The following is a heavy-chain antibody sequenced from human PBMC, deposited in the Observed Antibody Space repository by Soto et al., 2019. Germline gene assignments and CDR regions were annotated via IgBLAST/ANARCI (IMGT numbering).Heavy chain of an antibody. CDR3: ASYSSSWCFDY. J-gene: IGHJ4*02. CDR1: GGPISSYY. D-gene: IGHD6-13*01. CDR2: IYYSGST. V-gene: IGHV4-59*08. Sequence: SETLSLTCTVSGGPISSYYWSWIRQPPGKGLEWIGYIYYSGSTNYNPSLKSRVTISVDTSKNQFSLKLSSVTAADTAVYYCASYSSSWCFDYWGQGTLVTVSS.